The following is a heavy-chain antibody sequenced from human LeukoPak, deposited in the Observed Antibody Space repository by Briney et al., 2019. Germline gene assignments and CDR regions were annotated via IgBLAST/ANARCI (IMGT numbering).Heavy chain of an antibody. J-gene: IGHJ4*02. D-gene: IGHD3-22*01. CDR1: GYSISSGYY. Sequence: PSETLSLTCTVSGYSISSGYYWGWIRQPPGKGLEWIGYIYYSGSTYYNPSLKSRVTISVDTSKNQFSLKLSSVTAADTAVYYCARGGYYDSSGYFDYWGQGTLVTVSS. CDR2: IYYSGST. V-gene: IGHV4-30-4*08. CDR3: ARGGYYDSSGYFDY.